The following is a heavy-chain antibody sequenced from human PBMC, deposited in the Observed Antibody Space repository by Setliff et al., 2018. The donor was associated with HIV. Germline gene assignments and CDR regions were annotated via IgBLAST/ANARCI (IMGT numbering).Heavy chain of an antibody. V-gene: IGHV1-2*02. J-gene: IGHJ6*02. CDR2: IIPSSGGT. D-gene: IGHD3-22*01. CDR1: GGAFSSYA. Sequence: ASVKVSCKASGGAFSSYALSWVRQAPGQGLEWMGGIIPSSGGTKFPQKFQGRVTMTRDTSITTAYMELRGLTSDDTAVYYCATPFYYDINGYFRYGMDVWGQGTTVTVSS. CDR3: ATPFYYDINGYFRYGMDV.